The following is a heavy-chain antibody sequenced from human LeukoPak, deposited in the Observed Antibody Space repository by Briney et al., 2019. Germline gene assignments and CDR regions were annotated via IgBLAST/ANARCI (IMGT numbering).Heavy chain of an antibody. J-gene: IGHJ4*02. Sequence: PSETLPLTCTVSGGSISSSDSHWSWIRQSPGKGLEWIGYISYRGSTSYNTSLRSRLTISIDTSQNQFSLKLTSVTAADTAVYYCVRVRTGTSCYDYWGQGTLVTVSS. D-gene: IGHD2-2*01. CDR2: ISYRGST. CDR3: VRVRTGTSCYDY. CDR1: GGSISSSDSH. V-gene: IGHV4-30-4*01.